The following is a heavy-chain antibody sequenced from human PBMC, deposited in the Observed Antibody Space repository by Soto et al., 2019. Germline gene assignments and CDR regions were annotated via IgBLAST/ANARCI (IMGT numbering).Heavy chain of an antibody. CDR3: ARDSSYYYILTGEYYYYYGMDF. CDR1: GFTFSSYS. CDR2: ISSSSSTI. V-gene: IGHV3-48*01. D-gene: IGHD3-9*01. J-gene: IGHJ6*02. Sequence: EVQLLESGGGLVQPGGSLRLSCAASGFTFSSYSMNWVRQAPGKGLEWVSYISSSSSTIYYADSVKGRFTISRDNDKHSLYLQMNRLRAEDTAVYYCARDSSYYYILTGEYYYYYGMDFWGQGTTVNVSS.